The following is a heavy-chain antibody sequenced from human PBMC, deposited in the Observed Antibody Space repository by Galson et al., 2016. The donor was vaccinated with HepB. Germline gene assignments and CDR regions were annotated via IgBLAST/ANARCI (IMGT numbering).Heavy chain of an antibody. V-gene: IGHV3-33*01. CDR1: GFSFSTYG. CDR2: IWHDGSIK. J-gene: IGHJ6*03. D-gene: IGHD6-13*01. CDR3: ARDYSRSGPMYSYYYMDV. Sequence: RLSCAASGFSFSTYGMHWVRQAPGKGLEWVAVIWHDGSIKYYGESVKGRFTISRDNSKNTLFLQMTALRVEDTAVYYCARDYSRSGPMYSYYYMDVWGKGTTVTVSS.